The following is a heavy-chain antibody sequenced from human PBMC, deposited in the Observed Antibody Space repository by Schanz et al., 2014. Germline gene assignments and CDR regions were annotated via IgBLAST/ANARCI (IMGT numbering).Heavy chain of an antibody. CDR2: IGVDGTTT. D-gene: IGHD2-8*02. CDR3: AKSLESCPGGRCSRGYFDY. Sequence: VHLLESGGGLVEPGGSLRLSCAASGFTFSGYSMNWVRQAPGKGLEWVSVIGVDGTTTYYADSVKGRFTISRDNSKNTLYLQMNSLRPEDTAVYYCAKSLESCPGGRCSRGYFDYWGQGTLVTVSS. CDR1: GFTFSGYS. V-gene: IGHV3-23*01. J-gene: IGHJ4*02.